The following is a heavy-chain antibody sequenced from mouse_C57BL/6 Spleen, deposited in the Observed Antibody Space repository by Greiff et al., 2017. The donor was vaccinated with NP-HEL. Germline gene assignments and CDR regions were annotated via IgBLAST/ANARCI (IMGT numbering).Heavy chain of an antibody. CDR1: GYAFSSYW. CDR3: ARYPSYYYGSPYYYAMDY. V-gene: IGHV1-80*01. CDR2: LYPGDGDT. D-gene: IGHD1-1*01. J-gene: IGHJ4*01. Sequence: QVQLQQSGAELVKPGASVKISCKASGYAFSSYWMNWVKQRPGKGLEWIGQLYPGDGDTNYNGKFEGKATLTADKSSSTAYMQLSSLTSEDSAVYFCARYPSYYYGSPYYYAMDYWGQGTSVTVSS.